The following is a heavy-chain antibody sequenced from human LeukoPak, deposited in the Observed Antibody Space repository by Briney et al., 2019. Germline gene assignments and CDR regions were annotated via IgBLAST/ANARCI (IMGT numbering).Heavy chain of an antibody. CDR1: GYTFTSYG. CDR3: ARDRWIQLRYYFDY. CDR2: INPNSGGT. V-gene: IGHV1-2*02. D-gene: IGHD5-18*01. Sequence: ASVKVSCKASGYTFTSYGISWVRQAPGQGLEWMGWINPNSGGTNYAQKFQGRVTMTRDTSISTAYMELSRLRSDDTAVYYCARDRWIQLRYYFDYRGQGTLVTVSS. J-gene: IGHJ4*02.